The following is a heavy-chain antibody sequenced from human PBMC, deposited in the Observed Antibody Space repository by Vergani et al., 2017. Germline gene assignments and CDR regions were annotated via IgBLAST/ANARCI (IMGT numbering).Heavy chain of an antibody. V-gene: IGHV3-74*03. J-gene: IGHJ5*01. CDR1: GFSFNTYW. CDR3: VRTEYFTGIACNTRFDS. CDR2: IDEYGNRA. Sequence: EVQLVESGGGSVQSGGSLRLSCVASGFSFNTYWMHWVRQVPGKGLMWVARIDEYGNRATYGDFETGRFTISRDNAKNTVFLQMNNLRADDAGVNYCVRTEYFTGIACNTRFDSWGQGALVTVSS. D-gene: IGHD1-1*01.